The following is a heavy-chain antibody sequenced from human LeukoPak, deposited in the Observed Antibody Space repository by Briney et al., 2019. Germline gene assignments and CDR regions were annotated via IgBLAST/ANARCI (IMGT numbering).Heavy chain of an antibody. J-gene: IGHJ4*02. CDR3: ARHRQDIVVVVAGSFDY. Sequence: PSETLSLTCTVSGGSISSSSYYWGWIRQPPGKGLEWIVSIYYSGSTYYNPSRKSQITISVDTSKNQFSLKLSSVTAADTAVYYCARHRQDIVVVVAGSFDYWGQGTLVTVSS. D-gene: IGHD2-15*01. CDR2: IYYSGST. CDR1: GGSISSSSYY. V-gene: IGHV4-39*01.